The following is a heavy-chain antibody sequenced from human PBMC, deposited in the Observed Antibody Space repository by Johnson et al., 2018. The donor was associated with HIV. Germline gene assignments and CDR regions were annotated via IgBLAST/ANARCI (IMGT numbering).Heavy chain of an antibody. Sequence: VQLVESGGGLVQPGGSLRLSCADSKFTFTNYWMSRVRQAPGKGLEWVGRIRSKANSYATAYAASVKGRFTISRDDSKNTLYLQMNSLRAEDTAVYYCAKDLQDYYDSSGHDAFDIWGQGTMVTVSS. CDR1: KFTFTNYW. CDR3: AKDLQDYYDSSGHDAFDI. V-gene: IGHV3-73*01. J-gene: IGHJ3*02. D-gene: IGHD3-22*01. CDR2: IRSKANSYAT.